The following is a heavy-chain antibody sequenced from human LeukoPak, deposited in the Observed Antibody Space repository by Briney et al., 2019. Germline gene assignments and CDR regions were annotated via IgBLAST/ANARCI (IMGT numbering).Heavy chain of an antibody. V-gene: IGHV1-2*06. J-gene: IGHJ4*02. Sequence: ASVKVTCKATGYNFSGYYMHWVRQAPGQGLEWMGQINPNSGGPNYGQKFQGTVTMTRDTSISTAYLELSNLRSDDTAAYYCVRGYSYGFYFDYWGQGSLVTVSS. CDR1: GYNFSGYY. D-gene: IGHD5-18*01. CDR2: INPNSGGP. CDR3: VRGYSYGFYFDY.